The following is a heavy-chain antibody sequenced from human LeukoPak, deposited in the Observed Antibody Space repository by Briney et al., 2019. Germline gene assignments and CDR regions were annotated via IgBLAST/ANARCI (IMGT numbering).Heavy chain of an antibody. Sequence: ASLKVSCKASGYTFTGYYMHWVRQAPGQGLEWMGWISPNSGGTNYAQKFQGRVTMTRDTSISTAYMELSRLRSDDTAVYYCAIDSRYCSSTSCEGHDAFDIWGQGTMVTVSS. CDR2: ISPNSGGT. V-gene: IGHV1-2*02. J-gene: IGHJ3*02. CDR3: AIDSRYCSSTSCEGHDAFDI. CDR1: GYTFTGYY. D-gene: IGHD2-2*01.